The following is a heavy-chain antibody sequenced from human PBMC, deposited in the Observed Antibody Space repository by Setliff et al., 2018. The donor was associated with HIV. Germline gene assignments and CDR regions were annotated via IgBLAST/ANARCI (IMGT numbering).Heavy chain of an antibody. D-gene: IGHD2-2*02. Sequence: GASVKVSCNASGGAFISHTFTWVRQAPGQGLEWMGRIIPILGIPNYAQNFQGRLTISADKSTRTAYLELSSLRSDDSAVYFCAKEQEIGSYLDPWGQGTLVTVSS. CDR2: IIPILGIP. CDR3: AKEQEIGSYLDP. J-gene: IGHJ5*02. CDR1: GGAFISHT. V-gene: IGHV1-69*04.